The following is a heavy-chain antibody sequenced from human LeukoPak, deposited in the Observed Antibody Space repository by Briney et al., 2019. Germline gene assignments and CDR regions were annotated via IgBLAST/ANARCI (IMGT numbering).Heavy chain of an antibody. CDR1: GFTFSSYA. Sequence: GGSLRLSCAASGFTFSSYAMSWVRQAPGKGLEWVSAISGSGGSTYYADSVKGRFTISRDNSKNTLYLQMNSLRAEDTAVYYCAKDRLYSSSWYQGGVGYYFDYWGQGTLVTVSS. J-gene: IGHJ4*02. CDR2: ISGSGGST. V-gene: IGHV3-23*01. CDR3: AKDRLYSSSWYQGGVGYYFDY. D-gene: IGHD6-13*01.